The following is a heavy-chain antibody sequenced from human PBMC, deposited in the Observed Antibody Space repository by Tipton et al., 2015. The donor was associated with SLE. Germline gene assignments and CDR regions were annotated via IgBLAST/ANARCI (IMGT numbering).Heavy chain of an antibody. Sequence: TLSLTCTVSVYSISSGYFWGWIRQPPGKGLEWIGSLYYSGSTYYNPSLKSRVTISLDTSKNQFSLKLSSVTVADTAVYYCARALGRAAAGTADYWGQGTLVTVSS. CDR1: VYSISSGYF. CDR2: LYYSGST. J-gene: IGHJ4*02. CDR3: ARALGRAAAGTADY. V-gene: IGHV4-38-2*02. D-gene: IGHD6-13*01.